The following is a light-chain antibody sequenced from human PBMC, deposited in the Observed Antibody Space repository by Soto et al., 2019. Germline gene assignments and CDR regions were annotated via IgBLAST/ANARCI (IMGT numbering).Light chain of an antibody. CDR1: SSDVGGYNY. V-gene: IGLV2-14*01. CDR2: DVS. Sequence: QSALTQPASVSGSPGQSIAISCTGTSSDVGGYNYVSWYQQHPGKAPKLMMYDVSNRPSGVSDRFSGSKSGNTASLTISGLQAEDEADYYCSSFTSNNTRVFGTGTHLTVL. J-gene: IGLJ1*01. CDR3: SSFTSNNTRV.